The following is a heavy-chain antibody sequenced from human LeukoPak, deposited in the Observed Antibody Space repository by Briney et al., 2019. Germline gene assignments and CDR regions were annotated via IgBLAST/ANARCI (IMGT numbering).Heavy chain of an antibody. CDR2: ISAYNGNT. D-gene: IGHD6-13*01. CDR3: ARGIFTSAAVPFQH. J-gene: IGHJ1*01. V-gene: IGHV1-18*01. Sequence: ASVKVSCKASGYTFTSYGISWVRQAPGQGLEWMGWISAYNGNTNYAQNLQGRVTMTTDTSTSTAYMELRTLRSDDKAVYYCARGIFTSAAVPFQHWGQGTLVTVSS. CDR1: GYTFTSYG.